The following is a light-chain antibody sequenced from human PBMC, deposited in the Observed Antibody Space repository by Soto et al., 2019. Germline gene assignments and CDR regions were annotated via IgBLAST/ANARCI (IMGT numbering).Light chain of an antibody. J-gene: IGKJ2*01. CDR1: QSVSSY. V-gene: IGKV3-11*01. CDR2: DAS. CDR3: QQRSNWPPYT. Sequence: EIVLTQSPATLSLSPWERATLSCRASQSVSSYLAWYQQKPGQAPRLLIYDASNRATGIQARFSGSGSGTDFTRTISSLEPEDFAVYYCQQRSNWPPYTFGQGTKLEIK.